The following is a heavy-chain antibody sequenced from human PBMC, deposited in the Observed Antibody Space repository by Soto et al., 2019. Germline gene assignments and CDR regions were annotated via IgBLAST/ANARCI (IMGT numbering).Heavy chain of an antibody. CDR2: ISGSGGST. CDR3: AKDLSDYYDSSGELDY. D-gene: IGHD3-22*01. J-gene: IGHJ4*02. V-gene: IGHV3-23*01. CDR1: GFTFSSYA. Sequence: EVQLLESGGGLVQPGGSLRLSCAASGFTFSSYAMSWVRQAPGKGLEWVSAISGSGGSTYYADSVKGRFTISRDNSKNTLYLQMNSLRAEDTAVYYCAKDLSDYYDSSGELDYWGQGTLVTVSS.